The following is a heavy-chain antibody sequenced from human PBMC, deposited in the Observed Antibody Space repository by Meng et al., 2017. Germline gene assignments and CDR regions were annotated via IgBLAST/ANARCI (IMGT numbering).Heavy chain of an antibody. J-gene: IGHJ5*02. D-gene: IGHD3-10*01. CDR3: ATTDNYGSGGYFRGDNWYYP. Sequence: ASVKVSCKASGYTFTGFYMHWVRQAPGQGLEWMGWINPNSGGTNYAQKFQGRVTMTRDTSISKAYMEQSRLRTDDTAVNYCATTDNYGSGGYFRGDNWYYPWGQGTLVTVSS. CDR1: GYTFTGFY. V-gene: IGHV1-2*02. CDR2: INPNSGGT.